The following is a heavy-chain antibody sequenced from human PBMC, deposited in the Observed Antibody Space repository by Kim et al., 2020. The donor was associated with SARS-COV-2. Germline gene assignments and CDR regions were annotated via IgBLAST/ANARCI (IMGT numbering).Heavy chain of an antibody. J-gene: IGHJ4*02. D-gene: IGHD3-9*01. Sequence: GGSLRLSCAASGFTFSSYGMHWVRQAPGKGLEWVAVIWYDGSNKYYADSVKGRFTISRDNSKNTLYLQMNSLRAEDTAVYYCARGEARYDILTGYLPRLVTAPDYWGQGTLVTVSS. V-gene: IGHV3-33*01. CDR2: IWYDGSNK. CDR3: ARGEARYDILTGYLPRLVTAPDY. CDR1: GFTFSSYG.